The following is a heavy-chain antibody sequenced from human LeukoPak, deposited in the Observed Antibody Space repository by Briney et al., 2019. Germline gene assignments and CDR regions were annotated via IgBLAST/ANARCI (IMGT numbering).Heavy chain of an antibody. CDR3: AAVIVATRETYYFDY. V-gene: IGHV1-58*02. CDR2: IVVGSGNT. Sequence: ASVKVSCKASGFTFTSSAMQWVRQARGRRLEWIGWIVVGSGNTNYAQKFQERVTITRDMSTSTAYMELSSLRSEDTAVYYCAAVIVATRETYYFDYWGQGTLVTVSS. CDR1: GFTFTSSA. J-gene: IGHJ4*02. D-gene: IGHD5-12*01.